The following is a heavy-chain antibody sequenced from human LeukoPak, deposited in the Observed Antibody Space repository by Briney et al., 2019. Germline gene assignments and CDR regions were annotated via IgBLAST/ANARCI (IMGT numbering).Heavy chain of an antibody. J-gene: IGHJ5*02. CDR1: GFTFSSYA. CDR3: AYSGTHARWFDP. CDR2: ISGSGGST. D-gene: IGHD5-12*01. Sequence: GGSLRLSCAASGFTFSSYAMSWVRQAPGKGLEWVSAISGSGGSTYYADSVKARFTISRDNSKNTLYLQMNSLRAEDTAVYYCAYSGTHARWFDPWGQGTLVTVSS. V-gene: IGHV3-23*01.